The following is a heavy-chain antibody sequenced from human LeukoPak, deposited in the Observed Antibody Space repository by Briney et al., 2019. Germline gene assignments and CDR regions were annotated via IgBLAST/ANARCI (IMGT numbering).Heavy chain of an antibody. J-gene: IGHJ4*02. D-gene: IGHD4-11*01. CDR2: ISYDGSNK. CDR3: AKLTTS. Sequence: GGSLRLSCAASGFTFSSYGMHWVRQAPGKGLEWVAVISYDGSNKYYADSVKGRFTISRDNSKNTLYLQMNSLRAEDTAVYYCAKLTTSWGQGTLVTVSS. CDR1: GFTFSSYG. V-gene: IGHV3-30*18.